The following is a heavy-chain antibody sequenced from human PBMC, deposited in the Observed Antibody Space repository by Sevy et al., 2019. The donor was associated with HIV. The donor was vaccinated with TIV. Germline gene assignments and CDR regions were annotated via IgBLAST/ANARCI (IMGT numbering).Heavy chain of an antibody. CDR3: ARDMDNFYGMDV. D-gene: IGHD3-10*01. CDR1: GVSISTHS. CDR2: IYYNGNA. V-gene: IGHV4-59*11. Sequence: SETLSLTCTVSGVSISTHSWSWIRQPPGKGLEYIGYIYYNGNANYNPSFQSRVTISGDTSMNQLSLKLTSVTAADTAVYYCARDMDNFYGMDVWGQGTTITVSS. J-gene: IGHJ6*02.